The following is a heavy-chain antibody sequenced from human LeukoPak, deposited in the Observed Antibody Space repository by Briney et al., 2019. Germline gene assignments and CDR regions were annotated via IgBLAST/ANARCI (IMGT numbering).Heavy chain of an antibody. CDR1: GGSISSYY. CDR3: ARDFFDPARPRYYYMDV. V-gene: IGHV4-59*01. D-gene: IGHD3-9*01. J-gene: IGHJ6*03. Sequence: SETLSLTCTVSGGSISSYYWSWIRQPPGKGLEWIGYIYYSGSTNYNPSLKSRVTISVDTSKNQFSLKLSSVTAADTAVYYCARDFFDPARPRYYYMDVWGKGTTVTVSS. CDR2: IYYSGST.